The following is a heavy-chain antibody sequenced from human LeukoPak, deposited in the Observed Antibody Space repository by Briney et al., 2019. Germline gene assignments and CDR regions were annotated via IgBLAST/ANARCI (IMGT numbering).Heavy chain of an antibody. V-gene: IGHV3-30*03. Sequence: GGSLRLSCAASGFTFSDYYMSWIRQAPGKGLEWVAVISYDGSNKYYADSVKGRFTISRDNSKNTLYLQMNSLRAEDTAVYYCARDSGYGFDYWGQGTLVTVSS. CDR2: ISYDGSNK. D-gene: IGHD5-12*01. CDR3: ARDSGYGFDY. CDR1: GFTFSDYY. J-gene: IGHJ4*02.